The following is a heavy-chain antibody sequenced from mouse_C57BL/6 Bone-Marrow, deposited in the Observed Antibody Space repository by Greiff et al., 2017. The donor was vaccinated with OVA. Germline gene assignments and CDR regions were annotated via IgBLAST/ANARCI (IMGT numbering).Heavy chain of an antibody. J-gene: IGHJ4*01. Sequence: QVQLKQPGAELVKPGASVKLSCKASGYTFTSYWMHWVKQRPGRGLEWIGRIDPNGGGTKYNEKFKSKATLTVDKTSSTAYMQLSSLTTEDSAVYYGARWVTTGPYDAMEYWGQGTSVTVSS. CDR1: GYTFTSYW. D-gene: IGHD1-1*01. V-gene: IGHV1-72*01. CDR2: IDPNGGGT. CDR3: ARWVTTGPYDAMEY.